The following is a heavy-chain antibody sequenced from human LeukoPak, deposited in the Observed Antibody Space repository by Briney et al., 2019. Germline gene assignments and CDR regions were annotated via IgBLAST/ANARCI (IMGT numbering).Heavy chain of an antibody. J-gene: IGHJ6*02. CDR1: GFTFSSYD. CDR2: IGTAGDT. V-gene: IGHV3-13*01. D-gene: IGHD3-22*01. Sequence: GGSLRLSCAASGFTFSSYDMHWVRQATGKGLEWVSAIGTAGDTYYPGSVKGRFTISRENAKNSLYLQMNSLRAEDTAVYYCSRGGWDYYDINGMDVWGQGTTVTVSS. CDR3: SRGGWDYYDINGMDV.